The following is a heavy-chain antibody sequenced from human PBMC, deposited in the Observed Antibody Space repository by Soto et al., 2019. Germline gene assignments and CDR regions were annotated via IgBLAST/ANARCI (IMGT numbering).Heavy chain of an antibody. D-gene: IGHD5-18*01. V-gene: IGHV4-39*01. CDR1: GGSISSSSYY. J-gene: IGHJ4*02. Sequence: SETLSLTCTVSGGSISSSSYYWGWIRQPPGKGLEWIGSIYYSGSTYYNPSLKSRVTISVDTSKNQFSLKLSSVTAADTAVYYCASGEPPQSYSYGGLFDYWGQGTLVTVSS. CDR2: IYYSGST. CDR3: ASGEPPQSYSYGGLFDY.